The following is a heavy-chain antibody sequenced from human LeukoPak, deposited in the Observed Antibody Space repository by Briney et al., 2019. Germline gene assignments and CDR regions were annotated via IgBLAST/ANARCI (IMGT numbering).Heavy chain of an antibody. CDR2: ISGDGGST. CDR1: GFTFDDYA. V-gene: IGHV3-43*02. CDR3: AKDLGSSGWFDAFDI. Sequence: HPGGSLRLSCAASGFTFDDYAMHWVRQAPGKGLELVSLISGDGGSTYYADSVKGRFTISRDNSKNSLYLQMNSLRTEDTALYYCAKDLGSSGWFDAFDIWGQGTMVTVSS. D-gene: IGHD6-19*01. J-gene: IGHJ3*02.